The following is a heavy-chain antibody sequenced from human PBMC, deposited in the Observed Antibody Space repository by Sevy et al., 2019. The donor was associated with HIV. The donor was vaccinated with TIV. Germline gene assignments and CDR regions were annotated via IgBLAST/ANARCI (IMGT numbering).Heavy chain of an antibody. J-gene: IGHJ5*01. CDR2: FFYSDSP. V-gene: IGHV4-30-4*01. CDR3: ASGKNLDSAPFDF. CDR1: GDSISSGDYY. D-gene: IGHD5-18*01. Sequence: SETLSLTCSVSGDSISSGDYYWNWIRQSPGKGLEGIGYFFYSDSPHYNPSLKSRVTISADMSANQVSLKVTSVTAADSAVYYRASGKNLDSAPFDFWGQGTLVTVSS.